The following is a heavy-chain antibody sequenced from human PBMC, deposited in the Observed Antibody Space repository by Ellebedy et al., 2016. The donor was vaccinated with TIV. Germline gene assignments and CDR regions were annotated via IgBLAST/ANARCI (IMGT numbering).Heavy chain of an antibody. CDR2: ISGSSRAI. D-gene: IGHD3-10*01. CDR1: GFTFSTYS. V-gene: IGHV3-48*02. CDR3: ARDQETGITVVMVDRFDS. Sequence: GESLKISCAASGFTFSTYSMSWVRQAPGKGLEWLSYISGSSRAIRYADSVKGRFTISRDNAKNLLYLQMNSLRDEDTAVYYCARDQETGITVVMVDRFDSWGQGTQVTVSS. J-gene: IGHJ4*02.